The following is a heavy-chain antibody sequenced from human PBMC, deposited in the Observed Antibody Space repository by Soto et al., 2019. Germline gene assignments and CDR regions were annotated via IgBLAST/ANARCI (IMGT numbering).Heavy chain of an antibody. J-gene: IGHJ4*02. Sequence: ASGPTLVNPTQTLTLTCTLSGFSLSSSGVGVGWIRQPPGKALEWLTLVFWDNDKRYNPSLKSRLTITKDTPKNQVVLTMTNMDPVDTATYYCARLYYYDSSGYLRPFDYWGQGALVTVSS. D-gene: IGHD3-22*01. CDR3: ARLYYYDSSGYLRPFDY. CDR1: GFSLSSSGVG. CDR2: VFWDNDK. V-gene: IGHV2-5*02.